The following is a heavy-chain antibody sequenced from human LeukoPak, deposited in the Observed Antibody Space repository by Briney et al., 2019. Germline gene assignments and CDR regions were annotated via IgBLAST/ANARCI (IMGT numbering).Heavy chain of an antibody. CDR3: ARGKYCSSTSCYLDYWFDP. CDR2: MNPNSGNT. CDR1: GYTFTSYD. V-gene: IGHV1-8*01. D-gene: IGHD2-2*01. Sequence: ASVKVSCKASGYTFTSYDINWVRQATGQGLEWMGWMNPNSGNTGYAQKFQGRVTMTRNTSISTAYMELSSLRSGDTAVYYCARGKYCSSTSCYLDYWFDPWGQGTPVTVSS. J-gene: IGHJ5*02.